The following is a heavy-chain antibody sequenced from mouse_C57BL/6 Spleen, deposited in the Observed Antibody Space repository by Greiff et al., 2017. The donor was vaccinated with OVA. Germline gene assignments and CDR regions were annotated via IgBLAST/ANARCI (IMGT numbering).Heavy chain of an antibody. CDR2: INPNNGGT. Sequence: VQLQQSGPELVKPGASVKMSCKASGYTFTDYNMHWVKQSHGKSLEWIGYINPNNGGTSYNQKFKGKATLTVNKSSSTAYMELRSLTSEDSAVYYCARSSYYSNFYWYFDVWGTGTTVTVSS. V-gene: IGHV1-22*01. CDR3: ARSSYYSNFYWYFDV. J-gene: IGHJ1*03. D-gene: IGHD2-5*01. CDR1: GYTFTDYN.